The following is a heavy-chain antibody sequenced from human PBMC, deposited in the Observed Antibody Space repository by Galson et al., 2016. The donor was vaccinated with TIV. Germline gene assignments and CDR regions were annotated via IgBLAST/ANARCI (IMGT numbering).Heavy chain of an antibody. CDR2: MNPNSGNR. CDR1: GYTFINYE. V-gene: IGHV1-8*02. D-gene: IGHD3-22*01. J-gene: IGHJ4*02. CDR3: ARGLGSSGSDY. Sequence: SVKVSCKAAGYTFINYEINWVRQATGQGLEWMGWMNPNSGNRVYAQKFKGRVTMTRDTSTSTAYMELSTLTSEDTAIYYCARGLGSSGSDYWGQGTLVTVST.